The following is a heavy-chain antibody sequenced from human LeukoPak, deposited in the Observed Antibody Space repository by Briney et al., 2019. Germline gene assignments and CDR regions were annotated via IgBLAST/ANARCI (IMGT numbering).Heavy chain of an antibody. CDR2: IYYSGST. CDR1: GGSISSSSYY. D-gene: IGHD4-23*01. J-gene: IGHJ4*02. V-gene: IGHV4-39*07. CDR3: ARKTTVVSY. Sequence: SETLSLTCTVSGGSISSSSYYWGWIRQPPGKGLERIGSIYYSGSTYYNPSLKSRVTISVDTSKNQFSLKLSSVTAADTAVYYCARKTTVVSYWGQGTLVTVSS.